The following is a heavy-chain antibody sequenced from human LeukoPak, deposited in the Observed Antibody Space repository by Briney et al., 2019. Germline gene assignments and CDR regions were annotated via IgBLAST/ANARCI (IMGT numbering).Heavy chain of an antibody. V-gene: IGHV3-23*01. Sequence: GGSLRLSCAASGFTFYNYCVTGLRQAPGRARVWVSSISGSGDSTYYADSVKGRFTISRDNSKNTLYLQMNSLRVEDTAIYYCAKYGAPGWSGYLDYWGQGTLVTVSS. CDR2: ISGSGDST. D-gene: IGHD2-15*01. CDR1: GFTFYNYC. J-gene: IGHJ4*02. CDR3: AKYGAPGWSGYLDY.